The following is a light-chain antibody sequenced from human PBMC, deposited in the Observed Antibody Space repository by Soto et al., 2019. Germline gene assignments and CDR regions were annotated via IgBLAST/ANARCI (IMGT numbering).Light chain of an antibody. CDR3: QSADSSGTSVL. V-gene: IGLV3-25*03. CDR1: ALPKQY. J-gene: IGLJ2*01. Sequence: SYELTQSPSVSVSPGQTARITCSGDALPKQYAYWYQQKPGQAPVLVIYKDRERPSGIPERFSGSSSGTTVTLTISGVQAEDEADYYCQSADSSGTSVLFGGGTKLTVL. CDR2: KDR.